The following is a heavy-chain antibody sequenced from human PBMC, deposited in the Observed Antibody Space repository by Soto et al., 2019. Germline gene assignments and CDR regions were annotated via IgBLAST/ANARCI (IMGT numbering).Heavy chain of an antibody. J-gene: IGHJ4*02. V-gene: IGHV1-69*13. Sequence: SVKVSCKASGGTFSSYAISWVRQAPGQGLEWMGGIIPIFGTANYAQKFQGRVTITADESTSTAYMELSSLRSEDTAVYYCARSNRRSSSGAFFDYWGQGTLGTVSS. CDR3: ARSNRRSSSGAFFDY. CDR2: IIPIFGTA. D-gene: IGHD6-6*01. CDR1: GGTFSSYA.